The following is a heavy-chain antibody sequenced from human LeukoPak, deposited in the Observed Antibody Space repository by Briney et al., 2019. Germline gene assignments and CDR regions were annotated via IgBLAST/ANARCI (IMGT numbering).Heavy chain of an antibody. D-gene: IGHD1-26*01. J-gene: IGHJ5*02. CDR3: ATEGGSYSTNWFDP. CDR2: FDPEDGET. CDR1: GYTLTELS. V-gene: IGHV1-24*01. Sequence: ASVKVSCKVSGYTLTELSMHWVRQAPGEGLEWMGGFDPEDGETIYAQKFQGRVTMTEDTSTDTAYMELSSLRSEDTAVYYCATEGGSYSTNWFDPWGQGTLVTVSS.